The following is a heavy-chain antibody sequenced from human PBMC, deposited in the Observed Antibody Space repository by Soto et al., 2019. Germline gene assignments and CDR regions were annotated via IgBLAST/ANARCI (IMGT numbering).Heavy chain of an antibody. CDR1: GGTFSSYT. D-gene: IGHD3-10*01. J-gene: IGHJ4*02. V-gene: IGHV1-69*02. Sequence: QVQLVQSGAEMKKPGSSVKVSCKASGGTFSSYTISWVRQAPGQGLEWMGRIIPILGIANYAQKFQGRVTITADKSTSTAYMELSSLRSEDTAVYYCALWFREPIRDYWGQGTLVTVSS. CDR2: IIPILGIA. CDR3: ALWFREPIRDY.